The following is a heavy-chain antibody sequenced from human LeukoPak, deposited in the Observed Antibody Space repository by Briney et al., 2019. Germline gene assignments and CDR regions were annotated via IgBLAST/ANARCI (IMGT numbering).Heavy chain of an antibody. J-gene: IGHJ4*02. Sequence: PGGSLRLSCAASGFTFTDYYMSWIRQAPGKGLEWVSYISASGSYKYYADSVKGRFTISRDNAKNSLYLQMNSLRAEDTAVYYCARGDSWGFFDYWGQGTLVTVSS. D-gene: IGHD1-26*01. CDR1: GFTFTDYY. V-gene: IGHV3-11*04. CDR2: ISASGSYK. CDR3: ARGDSWGFFDY.